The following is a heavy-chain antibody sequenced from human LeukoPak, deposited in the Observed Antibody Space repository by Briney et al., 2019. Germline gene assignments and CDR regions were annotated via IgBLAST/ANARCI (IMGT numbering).Heavy chain of an antibody. CDR1: GGSISSYY. CDR2: IYYSGST. V-gene: IGHV4-59*08. CDR3: ARHGCSSTSCPFQH. Sequence: PSETLSLTCTVSGGSISSYYWSWIRQPPGKGLEWIEYIYYSGSTNYNPSLKSRVTISVDTSKNQFSLKLSSVTAADTAVYYCARHGCSSTSCPFQHWGQGTLVTVSS. J-gene: IGHJ1*01. D-gene: IGHD2-2*01.